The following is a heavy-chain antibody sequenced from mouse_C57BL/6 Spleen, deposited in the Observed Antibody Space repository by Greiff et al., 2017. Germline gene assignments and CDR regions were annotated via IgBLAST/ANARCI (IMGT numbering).Heavy chain of an antibody. CDR3: AIAYSNYGGVYCDD. J-gene: IGHJ2*01. V-gene: IGHV1-82*01. CDR2: IYPGDGDT. Sequence: QVQLQQSGPELVKPGASVKISCKASGYAFSSSWMNWVKQRPGKGLEWIGRIYPGDGDTNYNGKFKGKATLTADKSSRTAYMQRSSLSSEDSAVYFVAIAYSNYGGVYCDDRGQDTTLTVSS. CDR1: GYAFSSSW. D-gene: IGHD2-5*01.